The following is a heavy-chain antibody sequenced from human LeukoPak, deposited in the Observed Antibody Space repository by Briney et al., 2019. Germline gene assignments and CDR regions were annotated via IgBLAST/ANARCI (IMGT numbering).Heavy chain of an antibody. CDR1: GYTFTSYY. V-gene: IGHV1-46*01. D-gene: IGHD4-17*01. J-gene: IGHJ4*02. Sequence: GASVKISCKASGYTFTSYYMHWVRQAPGQGLEWMGIINPSGGSTSYAQKFQGRVTMTRDTSTSTVHMELSSLRSEDTAVYYCAVDYGDYYFDYWGQGTLVTVSS. CDR3: AVDYGDYYFDY. CDR2: INPSGGST.